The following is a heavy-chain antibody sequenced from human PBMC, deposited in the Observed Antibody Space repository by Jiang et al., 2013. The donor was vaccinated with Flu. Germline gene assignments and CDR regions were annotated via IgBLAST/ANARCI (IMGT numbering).Heavy chain of an antibody. CDR3: ARYYDATGGYLDY. J-gene: IGHJ4*02. Sequence: QTLSLTCAISGDSVSSNSAAWNWIRQSPSRGLEWLGRTYYRSKWYIDYAESVKSRITINPDTSKNQFSLQLNSVTPEDTAVYYCARYYDATGGYLDYWGQGTLVTVSS. CDR2: TYYRSKWYI. V-gene: IGHV6-1*01. D-gene: IGHD4/OR15-4a*01. CDR1: GDSVSSNSAA.